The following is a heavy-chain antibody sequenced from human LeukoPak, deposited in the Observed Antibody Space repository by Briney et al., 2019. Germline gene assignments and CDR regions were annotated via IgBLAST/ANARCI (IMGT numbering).Heavy chain of an antibody. Sequence: ASVKVSCKASGYTFTGFYMHWVRQAPGQGLEWMGWINPNSGGTYYAQKFQGRVTMTRDTSINTAYMELSSLRSDDTAVYYCARDLGRYLDYWGQGPLVTVSS. CDR3: ARDLGRYLDY. D-gene: IGHD3-16*01. CDR1: GYTFTGFY. CDR2: INPNSGGT. V-gene: IGHV1-2*02. J-gene: IGHJ4*02.